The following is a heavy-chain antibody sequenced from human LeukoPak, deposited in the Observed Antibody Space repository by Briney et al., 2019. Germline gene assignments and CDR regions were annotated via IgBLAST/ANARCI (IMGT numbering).Heavy chain of an antibody. Sequence: PSETLSLTCTVSGYSISSGYYWGWIRQPPGKGLEWIGSIYHSGSTYYNPSLKSRVTISVDTSKNQFSLKLSSVTAADTAVYYCARYTHGYSSGRYVDYWGQGTLVTVSS. V-gene: IGHV4-38-2*02. D-gene: IGHD6-19*01. CDR2: IYHSGST. CDR1: GYSISSGYY. J-gene: IGHJ4*02. CDR3: ARYTHGYSSGRYVDY.